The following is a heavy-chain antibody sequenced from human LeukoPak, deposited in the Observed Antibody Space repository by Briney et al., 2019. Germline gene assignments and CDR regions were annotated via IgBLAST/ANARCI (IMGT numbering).Heavy chain of an antibody. CDR3: GRGIQSFDP. V-gene: IGHV1-2*06. CDR1: GYTFTAYY. Sequence: GASVKVSCKASGYTFTAYYIHWVRQAPGQGLEWMGRIDPNNGDTNYAQKFQDRVTMTRDTSMSAAYTEISRLTYDDTAVYYCGRGIQSFDPWGQGTLVTVSS. J-gene: IGHJ5*02. CDR2: IDPNNGDT.